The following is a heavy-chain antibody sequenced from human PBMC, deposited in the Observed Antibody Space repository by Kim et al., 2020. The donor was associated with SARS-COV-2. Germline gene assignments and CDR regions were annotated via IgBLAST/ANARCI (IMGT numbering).Heavy chain of an antibody. CDR1: GFTFSSYA. V-gene: IGHV3-23*01. J-gene: IGHJ6*02. CDR3: RGATELYYYGMDV. CDR2: ISGSGGST. D-gene: IGHD1-26*01. Sequence: GGSLRLSCAASGFTFSSYAMSWVRQAPGKGLEWVSAISGSGGSTYYADSVKGRFTISRDNSKNTLYLQMNSLRAEDTAVYYCRGATELYYYGMDVWGQGTTVTVSS.